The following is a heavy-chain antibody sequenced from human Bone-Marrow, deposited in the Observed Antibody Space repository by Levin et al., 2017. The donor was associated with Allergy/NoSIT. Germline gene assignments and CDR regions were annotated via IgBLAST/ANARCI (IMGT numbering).Heavy chain of an antibody. CDR2: IKQDGSEK. V-gene: IGHV3-7*01. CDR1: GFTFSSYW. J-gene: IGHJ4*02. Sequence: LSLTCAASGFTFSSYWMSWVRQAPGKGLEWVANIKQDGSEKYYVDSVKGRFTISRDNAKNSLYLQMNSLRAEDTAVYYCAREEQEYCSGGSCSYFDYWGQGTLVTVSS. CDR3: AREEQEYCSGGSCSYFDY. D-gene: IGHD2-15*01.